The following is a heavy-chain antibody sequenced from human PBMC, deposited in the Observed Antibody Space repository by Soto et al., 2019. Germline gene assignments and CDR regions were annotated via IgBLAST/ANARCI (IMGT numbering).Heavy chain of an antibody. J-gene: IGHJ5*02. D-gene: IGHD4-17*01. CDR2: IYTSGST. CDR3: ARGSPTPYGDYVSWFDP. CDR1: GGTMSSSD. V-gene: IGHV4-4*07. Sequence: PSETLSLTCTVSGGTMSSSDLSWIWKPAGKGLEWIGRIYTSGSTNYNPSLKSRVTMSVDTSKNQFSLKLSSVTAADTAVYYCARGSPTPYGDYVSWFDPWGQGTLVTVSS.